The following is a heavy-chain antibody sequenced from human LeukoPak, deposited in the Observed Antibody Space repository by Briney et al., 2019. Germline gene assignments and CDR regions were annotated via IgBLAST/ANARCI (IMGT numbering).Heavy chain of an antibody. Sequence: GGSLRLSCAASGFTFSSYSMNWVRQAPGKGLEWVSYISSSSSTIYYADSVKGRFTISRDNAKNSLYLQMNSLRAEDTAVYYCARGPMLRGVIIRRSKSGYFDYWGQGTLVIVSS. CDR2: ISSSSSTI. CDR1: GFTFSSYS. CDR3: ARGPMLRGVIIRRSKSGYFDY. V-gene: IGHV3-48*04. J-gene: IGHJ4*02. D-gene: IGHD3-10*01.